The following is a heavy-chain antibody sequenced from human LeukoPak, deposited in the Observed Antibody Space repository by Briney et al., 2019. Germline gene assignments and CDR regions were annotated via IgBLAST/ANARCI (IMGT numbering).Heavy chain of an antibody. CDR1: GYTLTELS. J-gene: IGHJ4*02. CDR3: ARERVARGENFDY. D-gene: IGHD3-10*01. V-gene: IGHV1-18*01. CDR2: ISTYDGNT. Sequence: ASVKVSCKVSGYTLTELSMHWVRQAPGQGLEWMGWISTYDGNTNYAQILQGRVTMTTDTSATTAYMELRNLRSDDTAVYYCARERVARGENFDYWGQGTLVTVSS.